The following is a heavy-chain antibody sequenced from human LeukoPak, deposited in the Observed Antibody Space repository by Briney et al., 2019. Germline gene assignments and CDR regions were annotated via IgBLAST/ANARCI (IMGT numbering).Heavy chain of an antibody. CDR2: IWYDGSNK. J-gene: IGHJ5*02. CDR3: AKDLGLGNWFDP. Sequence: GGSLKLSCAASGFTFSSYGMHWVRQAPGKGLEWAAVIWYDGSNKYYADSVKGRFTISRDNSKNTLYLQMNSLRAEDTAVYYCAKDLGLGNWFDPWGQGTLVTVSS. V-gene: IGHV3-33*06. CDR1: GFTFSSYG. D-gene: IGHD3-10*01.